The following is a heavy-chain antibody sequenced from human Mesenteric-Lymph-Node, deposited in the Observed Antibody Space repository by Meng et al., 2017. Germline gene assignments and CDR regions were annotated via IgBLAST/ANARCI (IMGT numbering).Heavy chain of an antibody. J-gene: IGHJ6*02. CDR1: GFTFTSSA. CDR2: IVVGSGNT. Sequence: SVKVSCKASGFTFTSSAVQWVRQARGQRLEWIGWIVVGSGNTNYAQKFQGRIAITADESTSTAYMQLSSLRSEDTAVYYCARLGWAAAGNYPGYGMDVWGQGTTVTVSS. V-gene: IGHV1-58*01. D-gene: IGHD6-13*01. CDR3: ARLGWAAAGNYPGYGMDV.